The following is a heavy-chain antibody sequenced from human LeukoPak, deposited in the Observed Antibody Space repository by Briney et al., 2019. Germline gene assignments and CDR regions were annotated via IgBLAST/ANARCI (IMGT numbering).Heavy chain of an antibody. V-gene: IGHV4-39*01. CDR3: ARGMRTFDY. J-gene: IGHJ4*02. Sequence: SETLSLTCTVSGDSISSGTYYWGWIRQPPGKGLEWIGSIYCTGTTYYNPSFKSRVTISVDTSKNQFSLKLSSVTAADTAVYYCARGMRTFDYWGQGTLVTVSS. CDR2: IYCTGTT. CDR1: GDSISSGTYY.